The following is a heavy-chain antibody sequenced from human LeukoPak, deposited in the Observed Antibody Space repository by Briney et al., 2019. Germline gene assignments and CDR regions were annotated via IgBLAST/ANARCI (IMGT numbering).Heavy chain of an antibody. Sequence: ASVKVSCKASGYTFTGYYVHWVRQAPGQGLEWMGGINPNSGGTNYAQKFQGRVTMTRDTSISTAYMELSRLRSDDTAVYYCATTYPYTSSFMDVWGKGTTVTISS. J-gene: IGHJ6*03. D-gene: IGHD6-13*01. CDR2: INPNSGGT. CDR1: GYTFTGYY. V-gene: IGHV1-2*02. CDR3: ATTYPYTSSFMDV.